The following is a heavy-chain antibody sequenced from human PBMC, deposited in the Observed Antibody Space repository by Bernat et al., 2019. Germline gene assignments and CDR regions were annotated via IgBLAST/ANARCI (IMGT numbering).Heavy chain of an antibody. CDR2: IWYDGSNK. Sequence: QVQLVESGGGVVQPGRSLRLSCAASGFTFSSYGMHWVRQAPGKGLEGVAVIWYDGSNKYYADSVKGRFTISRDNSKNTLYLQMNSLRAEDTAVYYCARDPYYDISLPDYLGQVTLVTVSS. J-gene: IGHJ4*02. D-gene: IGHD3-9*01. CDR1: GFTFSSYG. V-gene: IGHV3-33*01. CDR3: ARDPYYDISLPDY.